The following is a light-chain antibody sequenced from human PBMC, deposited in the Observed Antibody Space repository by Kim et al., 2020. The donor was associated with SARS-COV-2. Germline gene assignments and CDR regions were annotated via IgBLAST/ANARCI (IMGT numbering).Light chain of an antibody. J-gene: IGLJ3*02. Sequence: GQKVTNSCSGSSSNIGNTYVSWYQQLPGTAPKLLIYDNNKRPSGIPDRFSGSKSGTSATLGITGLQTGDEADYYCGTWDSSLSAGVFGGGTQLTVL. CDR3: GTWDSSLSAGV. CDR2: DNN. V-gene: IGLV1-51*01. CDR1: SSNIGNTY.